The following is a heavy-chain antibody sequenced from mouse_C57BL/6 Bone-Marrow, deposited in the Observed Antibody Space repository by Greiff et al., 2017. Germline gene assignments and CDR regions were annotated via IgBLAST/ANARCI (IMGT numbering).Heavy chain of an antibody. CDR1: GYTFTSYW. CDR2: IHPNSGST. CDR3: SISGLRYPAWFAY. J-gene: IGHJ3*01. V-gene: IGHV1-64*01. D-gene: IGHD1-1*01. Sequence: QVQLQQPGAELVKPGASVKLSCKASGYTFTSYWMHWVKQRPGQGLEWIGMIHPNSGSTNYNEKFKSKATLTVDKSSSTAYMQLSSLTSEDSAVYCCSISGLRYPAWFAYWGQGTLVTVSA.